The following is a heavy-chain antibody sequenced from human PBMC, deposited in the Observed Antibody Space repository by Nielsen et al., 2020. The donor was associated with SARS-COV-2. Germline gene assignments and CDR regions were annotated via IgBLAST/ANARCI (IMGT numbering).Heavy chain of an antibody. CDR1: GFTFSSYG. J-gene: IGHJ4*02. D-gene: IGHD2-15*01. CDR2: IWYDGSNK. V-gene: IGHV3-33*01. CDR3: ARGVRGFSNVLDY. Sequence: GGSLRLSCAASGFTFSSYGMHWVRQAPGKGLEWVAVIWYDGSNKYYADSVKGRFTISRDNSKNTLYLQMNSLRAEDTALYYCARGVRGFSNVLDYWGQGTLVTVSS.